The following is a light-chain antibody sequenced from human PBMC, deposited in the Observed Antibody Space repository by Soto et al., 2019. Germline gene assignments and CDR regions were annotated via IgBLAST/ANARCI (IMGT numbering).Light chain of an antibody. J-gene: IGKJ3*01. V-gene: IGKV1-33*01. CDR2: DAS. CDR1: QDISDY. Sequence: DIQMTQSPSSLSASVGDRVTITCQASQDISDYLNWYQQKPGKAPKLLIYDASNLEAGVPSRFSGSGSGTAFTFSISSLQPEDTANYYCQQYYNLPTFGPGNKVDFK. CDR3: QQYYNLPT.